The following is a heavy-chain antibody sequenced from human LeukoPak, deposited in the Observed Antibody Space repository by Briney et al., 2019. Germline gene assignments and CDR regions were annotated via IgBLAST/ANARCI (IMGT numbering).Heavy chain of an antibody. CDR3: ARGDIVVVPAVNWFDP. D-gene: IGHD2-2*01. Sequence: ASVKVSCKASGYTFTGYYMHWVRQAPGQGLEWMGWINPNSGGTNYAQKLQGRVTMTRDTSISTAYMELSRLRSDDTAVYYCARGDIVVVPAVNWFDPWGQGTLVTVSS. V-gene: IGHV1-2*02. J-gene: IGHJ5*02. CDR2: INPNSGGT. CDR1: GYTFTGYY.